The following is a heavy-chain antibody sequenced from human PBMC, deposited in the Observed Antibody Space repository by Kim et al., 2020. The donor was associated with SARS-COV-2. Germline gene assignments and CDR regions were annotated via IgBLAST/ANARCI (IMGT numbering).Heavy chain of an antibody. D-gene: IGHD6-13*01. J-gene: IGHJ2*01. V-gene: IGHV6-1*01. Sequence: VKSRMTINPDTSKNQFSLQLNSVTPEDTAVYYCAREAAAGKVGAYWYFDLWGRGTLVTVSS. CDR3: AREAAAGKVGAYWYFDL.